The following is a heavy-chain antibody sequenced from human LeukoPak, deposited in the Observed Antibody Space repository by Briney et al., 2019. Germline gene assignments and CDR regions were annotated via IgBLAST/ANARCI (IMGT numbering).Heavy chain of an antibody. V-gene: IGHV4-34*01. CDR1: GGSFSGYY. CDR2: INHSGST. D-gene: IGHD2-2*01. J-gene: IGHJ4*02. CDR3: ARGRCSSTSCPFDY. Sequence: SETLSLTCAVYGGSFSGYYWSWIRQPPGKGLEWIGEINHSGSTNYNPSLKSRVTISVDTSKNQFSLKLSSVTAADTAVYYCARGRCSSTSCPFDYWGQGTLVTVSS.